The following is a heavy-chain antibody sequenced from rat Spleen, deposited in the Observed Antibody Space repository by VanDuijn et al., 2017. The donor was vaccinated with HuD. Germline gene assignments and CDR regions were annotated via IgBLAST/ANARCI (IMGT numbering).Heavy chain of an antibody. CDR2: ISYDGGST. D-gene: IGHD5-1*01. J-gene: IGHJ2*01. CDR3: TTDPNWEPLFDY. V-gene: IGHV5-20*01. Sequence: EVQLVESGGGLVQPGRSLKLSCAASGFTFSDYYMAWVRQAPTKGLEWVASISYDGGSTYYRDSVKGRFTISRDNAKSSLYLQMDSLRSEDTATYYCTTDPNWEPLFDYWGQGVMVTVSS. CDR1: GFTFSDYY.